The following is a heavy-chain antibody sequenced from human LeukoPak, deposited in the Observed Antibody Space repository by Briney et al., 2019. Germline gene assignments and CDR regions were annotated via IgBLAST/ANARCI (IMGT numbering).Heavy chain of an antibody. D-gene: IGHD3-16*01. Sequence: GGSLRLSCAASRFTFSSYSMNWVRQAPGKGLEWVSGISPRGDITYYKDSVRGRSTISRDNFKNTVSLQLNSLRAEDTAMYYCAKDDDWGRFNHWGQGTLVTVSS. CDR2: ISPRGDIT. CDR3: AKDDDWGRFNH. V-gene: IGHV3-23*01. CDR1: RFTFSSYS. J-gene: IGHJ1*01.